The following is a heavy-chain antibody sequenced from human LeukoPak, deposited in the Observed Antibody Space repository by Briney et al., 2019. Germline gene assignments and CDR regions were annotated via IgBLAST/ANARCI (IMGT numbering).Heavy chain of an antibody. D-gene: IGHD4-11*01. CDR1: GGSISSGDYY. CDR2: IYYSGSS. CDR3: ARGSNFDY. V-gene: IGHV4-30-4*01. J-gene: IGHJ4*02. Sequence: SETLSLTCTVSGGSISSGDYYWLWIRQPPGKGLEWIGYIYYSGSSYYNPSLRSRLIISLDTSKNQLSLKLSSLTVADTAVYYCARGSNFDYWGQGTLVTV.